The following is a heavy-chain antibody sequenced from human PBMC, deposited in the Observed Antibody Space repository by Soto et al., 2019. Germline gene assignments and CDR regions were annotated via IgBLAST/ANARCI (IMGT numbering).Heavy chain of an antibody. CDR1: GGTFSSYT. CDR3: ARGLRVVPAASYYYYMDV. CDR2: IIPILGIA. J-gene: IGHJ6*03. D-gene: IGHD2-2*01. V-gene: IGHV1-69*02. Sequence: GASVKVSCKASGGTFSSYTISWVRQAPGQGLEWMGRIIPILGIANYAQKFQGRVTITADKSTSTAYMELSSLRSEDTAVYYCARGLRVVPAASYYYYMDVWGKGTTVTVSS.